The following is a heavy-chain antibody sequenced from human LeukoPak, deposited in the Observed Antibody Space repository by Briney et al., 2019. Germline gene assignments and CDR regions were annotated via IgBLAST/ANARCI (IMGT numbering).Heavy chain of an antibody. CDR2: IYHSGST. CDR3: ARDEAGVGATKFDP. V-gene: IGHV4-59*01. CDR1: GGSMSTYY. J-gene: IGHJ5*02. Sequence: SETLSFTCTVSGGSMSTYYWTWIRQSPGKGLEWMGYIYHSGSTKYNPSLESRVTISVDTSKNQFSLKLRSATAADTAVYYCARDEAGVGATKFDPWGQGTLVTVSS. D-gene: IGHD1-26*01.